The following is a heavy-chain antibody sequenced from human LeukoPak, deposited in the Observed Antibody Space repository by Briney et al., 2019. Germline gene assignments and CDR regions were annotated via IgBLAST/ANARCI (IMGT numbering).Heavy chain of an antibody. CDR1: GFTYSRYA. CDR3: ARDAGGNSADYYFDY. D-gene: IGHD4-23*01. CDR2: ISYDGGDK. J-gene: IGHJ4*02. V-gene: IGHV3-30*04. Sequence: GGSLRLSCAASGFTYSRYAMHWVRQAPGKGLEWVAVISYDGGDKYHADFVVGRSTISRDNSKSTLYLQMNSLRVEDTAVYYCARDAGGNSADYYFDYWGQGTLVTVSS.